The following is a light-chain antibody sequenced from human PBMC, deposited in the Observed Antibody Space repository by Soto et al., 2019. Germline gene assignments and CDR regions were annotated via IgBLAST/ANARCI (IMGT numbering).Light chain of an antibody. CDR1: SSDAGGYNY. Sequence: QSALTQPASVSGSPGQSITISCTGTSSDAGGYNYVSWYQQHPGKVPKLMIYDVSYRPSGVSNRFSGSKSGNTASLTISGLQAEDEADYYCNSYTTSSTYVFGTGTKLTVL. V-gene: IGLV2-14*01. CDR2: DVS. CDR3: NSYTTSSTYV. J-gene: IGLJ1*01.